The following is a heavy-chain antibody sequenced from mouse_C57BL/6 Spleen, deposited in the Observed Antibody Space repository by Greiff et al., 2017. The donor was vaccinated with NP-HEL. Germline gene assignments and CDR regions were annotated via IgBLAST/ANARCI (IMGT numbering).Heavy chain of an antibody. CDR1: GYAFSSSW. D-gene: IGHD1-3*01. CDR2: IYPGDGDT. CDR3: AREDNYYFDY. V-gene: IGHV1-82*01. J-gene: IGHJ2*01. Sequence: VQLQQSGPELVKPGASVKISCKASGYAFSSSWMNWVKQRPGKGLEWIGRIYPGDGDTNYNGKFKGKATLTADKSSSTAYMQLSSLTSEDSAVYFCAREDNYYFDYWGQGTTLTVSS.